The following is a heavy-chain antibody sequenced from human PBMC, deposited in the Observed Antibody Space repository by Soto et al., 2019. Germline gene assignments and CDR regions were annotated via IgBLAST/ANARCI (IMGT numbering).Heavy chain of an antibody. J-gene: IGHJ3*01. CDR3: AKDRVNGNSVWDPFDV. D-gene: IGHD1-1*01. Sequence: ESGGDLVQPGGSLRLSCTASGFIFSDYAMSWVRQAPGKGPEWVSSLSHSGSFYADYVKGRFTISRDDFRNTLYLQMNSLRAEDTAIYYCAKDRVNGNSVWDPFDVWGQGTMVTVSS. CDR1: GFIFSDYA. V-gene: IGHV3-23*01. CDR2: LSHSGS.